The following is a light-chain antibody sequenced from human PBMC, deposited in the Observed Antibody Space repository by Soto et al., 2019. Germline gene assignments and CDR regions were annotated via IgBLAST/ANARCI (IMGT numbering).Light chain of an antibody. Sequence: EIVLTQSPGTLSLSPGKRATLSCRASQTVTSNYLAWYQQKPGQAPRLLIYGASSRATGIPDRFSGTGSGTDFTLTISRLEPEDFAVYYCHQYSNSPLTFGGGTKVEIQ. CDR2: GAS. CDR3: HQYSNSPLT. J-gene: IGKJ4*01. V-gene: IGKV3-20*01. CDR1: QTVTSNY.